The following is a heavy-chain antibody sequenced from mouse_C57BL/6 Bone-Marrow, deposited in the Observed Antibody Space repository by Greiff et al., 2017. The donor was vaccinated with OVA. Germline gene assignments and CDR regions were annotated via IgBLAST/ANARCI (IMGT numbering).Heavy chain of an antibody. Sequence: EVKLMESGGGLVKPGGSLKLSCAASGFTFSDYGMHWVRQAPEKGLEWVAYISSGSSTIYYADTVKGRFTISRDHAKNTLFLQMTSLRSEDTAMYYCAGRYITTVVAHWYFDVWGTGTTVTVSS. J-gene: IGHJ1*03. CDR2: ISSGSSTI. CDR3: AGRYITTVVAHWYFDV. V-gene: IGHV5-17*01. CDR1: GFTFSDYG. D-gene: IGHD1-1*01.